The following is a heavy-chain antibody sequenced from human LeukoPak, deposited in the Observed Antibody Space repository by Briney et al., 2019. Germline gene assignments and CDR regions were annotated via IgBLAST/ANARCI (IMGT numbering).Heavy chain of an antibody. CDR3: ANEGGYYDSSGYYY. CDR1: GFTFSSYG. J-gene: IGHJ4*02. Sequence: GRSLRLSCAASGFTFSSYGMHWVRQAPGKGLEWVAVISYDGSNKYYADSVKGRFTISRDNSKNTLYLQMNSLRAEDTAVYYCANEGGYYDSSGYYYWGQGTLVTVSS. D-gene: IGHD3-22*01. V-gene: IGHV3-30*18. CDR2: ISYDGSNK.